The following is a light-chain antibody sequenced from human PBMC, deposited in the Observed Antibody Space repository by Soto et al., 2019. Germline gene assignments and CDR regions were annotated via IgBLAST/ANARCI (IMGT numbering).Light chain of an antibody. CDR1: QGVSSSY. V-gene: IGKV3-20*01. CDR3: QQYGSSPFT. Sequence: EIVLTQSPGTLSLSPGERATLSCRASQGVSSSYLAWFQRKPGRAPRLLIYGASSRATGIPDRFSGSGSGTDFTLTISRLEPEDFAVYYCQQYGSSPFTFGPGTKVDIK. J-gene: IGKJ3*01. CDR2: GAS.